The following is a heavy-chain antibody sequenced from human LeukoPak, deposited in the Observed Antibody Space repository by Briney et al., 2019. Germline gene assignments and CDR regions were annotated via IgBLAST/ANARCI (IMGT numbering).Heavy chain of an antibody. CDR3: ARDSSPDYDFWSGYYSLYYYYMDV. CDR2: INSSSSTI. J-gene: IGHJ6*03. V-gene: IGHV3-48*04. CDR1: GFTFSSYS. Sequence: GGSLRLSCAASGFTFSSYSMNWVRQAPGKGLEWVSYINSSSSTIYYADSVKGRFTISRDNAKNSLYLQMNSLRAEDTAVYYCARDSSPDYDFWSGYYSLYYYYMDVWGKGTTVTVSS. D-gene: IGHD3-3*01.